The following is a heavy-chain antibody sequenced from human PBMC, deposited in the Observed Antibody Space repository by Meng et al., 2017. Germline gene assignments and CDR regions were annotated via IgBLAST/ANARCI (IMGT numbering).Heavy chain of an antibody. CDR1: GFTFSSYA. J-gene: IGHJ6*02. D-gene: IGHD3-10*01. Sequence: GESLKISCAASGFTFSSYAMHWVRQAPGKGLEWVAVISYDGSNKYYADSVKGRFTISRDNSKNTLYLQMNSLRAEDTAVYYCARDIRGYYDYGMDVWGQGTTVTVSS. CDR3: ARDIRGYYDYGMDV. CDR2: ISYDGSNK. V-gene: IGHV3-30*04.